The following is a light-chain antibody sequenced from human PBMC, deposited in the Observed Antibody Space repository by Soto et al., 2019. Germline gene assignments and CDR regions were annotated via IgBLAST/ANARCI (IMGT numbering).Light chain of an antibody. CDR2: AAS. CDR1: QTVDSNF. J-gene: IGKJ1*01. V-gene: IGKV3D-20*02. CDR3: QQRSNWPPIT. Sequence: DIVLTQSPGTLSLSPGERATLSCRASQTVDSNFLAWYQQKPGQAPRLLIYAASTRATGIPDRFSGSGSGTDFTLTISSLEAEDFAVYYCQQRSNWPPITFGQGTKVDIK.